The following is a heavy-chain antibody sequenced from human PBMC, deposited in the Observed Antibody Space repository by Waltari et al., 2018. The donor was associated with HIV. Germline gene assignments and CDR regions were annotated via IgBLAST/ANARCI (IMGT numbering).Heavy chain of an antibody. CDR2: IKQDGSEK. Sequence: EVQLVESGGGVVQPGGSLRLSCAASGFTFSSYWMTWVRQAPGKGLEWVANIKQDGSEKYYADSVKGRFTISRDNAKNSLYLQMNSLRAEDTAVYYCASLYCSGGSCYDYWGQGTLVTVSS. CDR1: GFTFSSYW. CDR3: ASLYCSGGSCYDY. J-gene: IGHJ4*02. D-gene: IGHD2-15*01. V-gene: IGHV3-7*01.